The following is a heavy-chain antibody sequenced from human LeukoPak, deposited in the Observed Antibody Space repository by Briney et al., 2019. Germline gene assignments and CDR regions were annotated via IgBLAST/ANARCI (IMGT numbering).Heavy chain of an antibody. Sequence: GGSLRLSCAASGLTFDDYDMNWVRQAPGKGLEWVSSISSSSSYIYYADSVKGRFTISRDNAKNSLYLQMNSLRAEDTAVYYCARYLQLLDYWGQGTLVTVSS. CDR2: ISSSSSYI. CDR3: ARYLQLLDY. V-gene: IGHV3-21*01. CDR1: GLTFDDYD. D-gene: IGHD5-18*01. J-gene: IGHJ4*02.